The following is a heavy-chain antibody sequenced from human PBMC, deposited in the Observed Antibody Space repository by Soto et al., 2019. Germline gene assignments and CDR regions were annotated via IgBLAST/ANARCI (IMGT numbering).Heavy chain of an antibody. J-gene: IGHJ5*02. CDR1: GDSVSNKNAA. CDR2: TYYRSKWDN. Sequence: PSQTLSLTCAISGDSVSNKNAAWNWVRQSPSRGLEWLGRTYYRSKWDNNYAVSLKSRITLNADTSMTQFSIQLHSVTPEDTAFFFCARGQTDSYGYGDWFDPWGQGILVTVSS. V-gene: IGHV6-1*01. CDR3: ARGQTDSYGYGDWFDP. D-gene: IGHD5-18*01.